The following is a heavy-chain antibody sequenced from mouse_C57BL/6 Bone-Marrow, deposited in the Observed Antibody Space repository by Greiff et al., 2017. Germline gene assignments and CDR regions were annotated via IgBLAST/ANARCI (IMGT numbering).Heavy chain of an antibody. J-gene: IGHJ1*03. D-gene: IGHD4-1*01. CDR1: GYSITSGYY. CDR2: ISYDGSN. V-gene: IGHV3-6*01. CDR3: ATANWEGDWYFDV. Sequence: VQLKESGPGLVKPSQSLSLTCSVTGYSITSGYYWNWIRQFPGNKLEWMGYISYDGSNNYNPSLKNRISITRDTSKNQFFLKLNSVTTEDTATYYCATANWEGDWYFDVWGTGTTVTVSS.